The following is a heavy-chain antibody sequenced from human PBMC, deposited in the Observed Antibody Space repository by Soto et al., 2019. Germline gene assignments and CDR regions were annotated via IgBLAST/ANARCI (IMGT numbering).Heavy chain of an antibody. CDR2: MSNDGSKK. CDR1: GFTFSSYG. CDR3: AKGALVVTGHFDC. Sequence: LRLSCAACGFTFSSYGMHWVRQAPDKGLEWVAGMSNDGSKKYYADSVKGRFTISRDNSKNTLSVQMDSLRPEDMAVYYCAKGALVVTGHFDCWGQGTLVTVSS. D-gene: IGHD2-21*02. V-gene: IGHV3-30*18. J-gene: IGHJ4*02.